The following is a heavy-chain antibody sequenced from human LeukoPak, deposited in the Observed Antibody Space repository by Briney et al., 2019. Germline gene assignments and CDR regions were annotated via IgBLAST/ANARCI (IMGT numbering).Heavy chain of an antibody. J-gene: IGHJ4*02. CDR1: GIXFSSYA. D-gene: IGHD4-17*01. Sequence: GGSLRLSCGASGIXFSSYAMSWVRQAPGKGLEWVSGISGAGTTTYYADSVKGRFTISRDNSENTLSLQMNSLRAEDTALYYCAKGSDYGDYIFNCWGQGTQVTVSS. V-gene: IGHV3-23*01. CDR3: AKGSDYGDYIFNC. CDR2: ISGAGTTT.